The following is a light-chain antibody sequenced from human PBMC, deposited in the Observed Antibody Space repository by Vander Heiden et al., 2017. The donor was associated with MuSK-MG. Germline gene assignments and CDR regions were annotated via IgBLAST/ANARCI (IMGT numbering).Light chain of an antibody. Sequence: DIQMTQSPSSLSASVGDRVTITCRASQGISNYLAWYQQKPGKVPKLLIYAASTLQSGVPSRFSGSGSGSGTDFTLTIRSLQPEDVATYYCQEDNSAPRTFGQGTKVEIK. CDR1: QGISNY. CDR2: AAS. J-gene: IGKJ1*01. V-gene: IGKV1-27*01. CDR3: QEDNSAPRT.